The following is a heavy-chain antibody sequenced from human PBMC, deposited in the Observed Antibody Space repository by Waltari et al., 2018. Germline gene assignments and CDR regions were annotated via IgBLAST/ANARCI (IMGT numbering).Heavy chain of an antibody. J-gene: IGHJ2*01. V-gene: IGHV4-4*07. Sequence: QVQLQESGPGLVKPWETLSLTCTVSGESLTHYYWSWIRQPAGQGLEWVGRRSGGVGINYNSSFNNRVRMSLDTSKNQVSLKMWSVSAADTAVYYCVKEQLVDIFWLFDVWGRGTLVTVPS. CDR2: RSGGVGI. CDR1: GESLTHYY. D-gene: IGHD2-2*03. CDR3: VKEQLVDIFWLFDV.